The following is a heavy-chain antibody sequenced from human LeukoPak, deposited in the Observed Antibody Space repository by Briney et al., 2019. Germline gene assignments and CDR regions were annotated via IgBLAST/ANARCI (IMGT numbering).Heavy chain of an antibody. CDR2: IWYDGSNK. V-gene: IGHV3-33*06. Sequence: GGSLRLSCAASGFTFSSYGMHWVRQAPGKGLEWVAVIWYDGSNKYYADSVKGRFTISRDNSKNTLYLQMNSLRAEDTAVYYCAKGAYYDSSGYYSGNFDYWGQGTLVTVSS. J-gene: IGHJ4*02. CDR3: AKGAYYDSSGYYSGNFDY. D-gene: IGHD3-22*01. CDR1: GFTFSSYG.